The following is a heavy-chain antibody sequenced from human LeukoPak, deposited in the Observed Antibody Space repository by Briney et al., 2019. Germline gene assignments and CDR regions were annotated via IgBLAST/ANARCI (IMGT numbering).Heavy chain of an antibody. CDR1: GYTFTGYY. CDR2: INPNSGGT. D-gene: IGHD5-12*01. CDR3: ARDIRGYSGYDPFDY. J-gene: IGHJ4*02. V-gene: IGHV1-2*02. Sequence: GASVKVSCKASGYTFTGYYMHWVRQAPGQELEWMGWINPNSGGTNYAQKFQGRVTMTRDTSISTAYMELSRLRSDDTAVYYCARDIRGYSGYDPFDYWGQGTLVTVSS.